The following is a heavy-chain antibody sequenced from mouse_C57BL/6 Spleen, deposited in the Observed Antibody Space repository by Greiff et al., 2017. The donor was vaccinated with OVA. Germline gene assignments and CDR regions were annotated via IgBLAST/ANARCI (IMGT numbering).Heavy chain of an antibody. Sequence: QVQLKQSGAELVKPGASVKVSCKASGYTFTSYWMHWVKQRPGQGLEWIGRIHPSDSDTNYNQKFKGKATLTVDKSSSTAYMQLSSLTSEDSAVYYCAMGDYPPFAYWGQGTLVTVSA. V-gene: IGHV1-74*01. CDR1: GYTFTSYW. CDR2: IHPSDSDT. D-gene: IGHD2-4*01. CDR3: AMGDYPPFAY. J-gene: IGHJ3*01.